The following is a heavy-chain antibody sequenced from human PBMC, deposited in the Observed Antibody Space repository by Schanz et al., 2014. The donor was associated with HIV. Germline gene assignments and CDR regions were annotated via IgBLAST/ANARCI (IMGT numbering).Heavy chain of an antibody. CDR1: GFTFDDYA. V-gene: IGHV3-9*01. D-gene: IGHD4-17*01. CDR3: ARGLPRFAVTTLDS. Sequence: EVQLVESGGGLVQPGRSLRLSCAASGFTFDDYAMHWVRQAPGKGLEWVSGISWNSGSIGYADSVKGRFTISRDNAKNSLYLLMNSLRDEDTAVYYCARGLPRFAVTTLDSWGQGTLVTVSS. J-gene: IGHJ4*02. CDR2: ISWNSGSI.